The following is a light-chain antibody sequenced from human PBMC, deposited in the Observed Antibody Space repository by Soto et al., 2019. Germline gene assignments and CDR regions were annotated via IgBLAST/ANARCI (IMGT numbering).Light chain of an antibody. J-gene: IGKJ3*01. CDR2: DAS. V-gene: IGKV3-11*01. CDR1: QSVSSY. CDR3: QQRSNWRVT. Sequence: EIVLTQSPATLSLSPGERATLSCRASQSVSSYLAWYQQKPCQATRLLIYDASNRATCIPARFSGSGSGTDFTLTISSREPEDFAVYYCQQRSNWRVTFGPGTNVDIK.